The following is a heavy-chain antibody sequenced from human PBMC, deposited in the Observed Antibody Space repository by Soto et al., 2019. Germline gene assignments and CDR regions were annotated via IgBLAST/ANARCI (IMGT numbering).Heavy chain of an antibody. Sequence: QVHLQESGPGLVKPSQTLSLTCTVSGDSISSGEYYWAWIRQPPGKGQEWIGYVFYKGNTYYNPSLKSRLSIDVDTAKSQFSLRLSSVTAADTAVYYCARRYYFDSSGYADALDVWGQGTNVIVSS. V-gene: IGHV4-30-4*01. CDR1: GDSISSGEYY. J-gene: IGHJ3*01. CDR2: VFYKGNT. CDR3: ARRYYFDSSGYADALDV. D-gene: IGHD3-22*01.